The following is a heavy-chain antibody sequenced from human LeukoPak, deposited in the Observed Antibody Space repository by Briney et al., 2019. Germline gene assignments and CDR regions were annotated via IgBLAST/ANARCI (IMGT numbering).Heavy chain of an antibody. CDR1: GFTFDDYA. Sequence: GGSLRLSCAASGFTFDDYAMHWVRQAPGKGLEWVSGISWNSGSIGYADSVKGRFTISRDNAKNSLYLQMNSLRAEDMALYYCAKAFAYSSIWAESYFDYWGQGTLVTVSS. J-gene: IGHJ4*02. CDR3: AKAFAYSSIWAESYFDY. V-gene: IGHV3-9*03. D-gene: IGHD6-13*01. CDR2: ISWNSGSI.